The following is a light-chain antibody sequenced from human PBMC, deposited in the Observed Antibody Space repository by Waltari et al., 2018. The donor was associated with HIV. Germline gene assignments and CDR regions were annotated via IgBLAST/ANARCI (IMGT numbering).Light chain of an antibody. CDR2: KAS. J-gene: IGKJ5*01. CDR3: QQYNSDPS. Sequence: DIHITQSPSTLSAFVGDRVPITCRASQGISNWLAWYQQKPGKAPKLLIHKASVLENGVSSRFSGSRFGTDFTLIIDSLEPDDFATYYCQQYNSDPSFGQGTRLEMK. CDR1: QGISNW. V-gene: IGKV1-5*03.